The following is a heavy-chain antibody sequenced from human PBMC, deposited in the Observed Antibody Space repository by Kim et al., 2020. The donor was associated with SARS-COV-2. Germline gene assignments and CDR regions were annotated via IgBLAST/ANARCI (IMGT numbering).Heavy chain of an antibody. CDR3: ARGVSSAWTLRAWFDP. V-gene: IGHV4-4*02. Sequence: SETLSLTCVVSGASISSSSCWSWFRQPPGKGLEWIGEVDHSGTTSYNVSLKSRVTISVDKSKNQFSLRLNSVSAADTAVYYCARGVSSAWTLRAWFDPWGEGTMVTVSP. CDR1: GASISSSSC. CDR2: VDHSGTT. D-gene: IGHD3-22*01. J-gene: IGHJ5*02.